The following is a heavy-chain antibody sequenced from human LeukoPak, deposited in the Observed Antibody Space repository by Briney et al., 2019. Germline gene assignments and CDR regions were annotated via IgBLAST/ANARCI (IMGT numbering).Heavy chain of an antibody. Sequence: SETLSLTCTISGASISSYYWSWIRQPPGKGLEWIGYIYYSGSTNYNPSLKSRVTISVDTSKNQFSLKLSSATAADTAVYYCARGRYYYGSGGAAGFDYWVQGTLVTVSS. J-gene: IGHJ4*02. CDR1: GASISSYY. CDR2: IYYSGST. D-gene: IGHD3-10*01. CDR3: ARGRYYYGSGGAAGFDY. V-gene: IGHV4-59*01.